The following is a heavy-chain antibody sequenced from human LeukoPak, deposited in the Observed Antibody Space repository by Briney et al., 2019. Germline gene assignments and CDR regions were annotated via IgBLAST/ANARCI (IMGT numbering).Heavy chain of an antibody. CDR3: AKDRWGAVASFDY. J-gene: IGHJ4*02. D-gene: IGHD6-19*01. CDR2: IWYDGNNK. V-gene: IGHV3-30*02. CDR1: GFPFSDYV. Sequence: GGSLRLSCAASGFPFSDYVMHWVRQAPGKGLEWVAVIWYDGNNKYYADSVKGRFTISRDNSKNMLYLQMNSLGTEDTAVYYCAKDRWGAVASFDYWGQGTLVTVSS.